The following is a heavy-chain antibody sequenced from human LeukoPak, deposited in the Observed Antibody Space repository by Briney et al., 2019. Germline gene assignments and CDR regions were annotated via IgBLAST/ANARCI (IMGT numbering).Heavy chain of an antibody. CDR1: GGSISSYY. D-gene: IGHD3-3*01. CDR3: ARGIYDFWSGYSDY. J-gene: IGHJ4*02. CDR2: TYYSGST. Sequence: TSETLSLTCTVSGGSISSYYWSWIRQPPGKGLEWIGYTYYSGSTNYNPSLKSRVTISVDTSKNQFSLKLSSVTAADTAVYYCARGIYDFWSGYSDYWGQGTLVTVSS. V-gene: IGHV4-59*01.